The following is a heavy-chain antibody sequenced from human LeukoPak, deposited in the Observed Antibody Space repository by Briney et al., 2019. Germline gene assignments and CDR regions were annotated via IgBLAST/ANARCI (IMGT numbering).Heavy chain of an antibody. D-gene: IGHD3-22*01. CDR3: ARSITMIVVVPEYFDL. V-gene: IGHV4-59*01. Sequence: ASETLSLTCTVSGGSISSYYWSRIRQPPGKGLEWIGYIYYSGSTNYNPSLKSRVTISVDTSKNQFSLKLSSVTAADTAVYYCARSITMIVVVPEYFDLWGRGTLVTVSS. J-gene: IGHJ2*01. CDR1: GGSISSYY. CDR2: IYYSGST.